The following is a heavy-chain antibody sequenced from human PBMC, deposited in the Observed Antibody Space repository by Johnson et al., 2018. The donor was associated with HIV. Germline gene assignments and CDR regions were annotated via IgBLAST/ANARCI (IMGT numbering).Heavy chain of an antibody. Sequence: VQLVESGGGLIKPGGSLRLSCAAFEFDFSNAWMNWVRQAPGKGLEWVGRIKTKSDGETIDYAAPVEGRFTISRDDSKNTLFLQMKSLTTEDTGVYYCATDGGTNIDAFDIWGQGTMVTVSS. CDR1: EFDFSNAW. J-gene: IGHJ3*02. CDR3: ATDGGTNIDAFDI. CDR2: IKTKSDGETI. V-gene: IGHV3-15*01. D-gene: IGHD2-2*01.